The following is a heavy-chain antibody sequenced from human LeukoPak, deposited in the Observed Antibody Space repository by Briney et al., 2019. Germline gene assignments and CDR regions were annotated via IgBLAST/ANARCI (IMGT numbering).Heavy chain of an antibody. V-gene: IGHV4-34*01. CDR1: GGSFSGYY. CDR3: AREAGGPFDY. J-gene: IGHJ4*02. CDR2: INHSGST. Sequence: SETLSLTCAVYGGSFSGYYWSWIRQPPGKGLEWIGEINHSGSTNYNPSLKRRVTLSVDTSKNQFTLKLSSVTAADTAVYYRAREAGGPFDYWGQGTLVTVSS. D-gene: IGHD3-16*01.